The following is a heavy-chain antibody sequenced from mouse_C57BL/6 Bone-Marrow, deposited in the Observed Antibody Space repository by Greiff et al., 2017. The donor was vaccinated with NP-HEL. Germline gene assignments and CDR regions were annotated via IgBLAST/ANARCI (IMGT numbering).Heavy chain of an antibody. CDR1: GFTFSDYY. V-gene: IGHV5-12*01. CDR3: ARLYGSSYWYFDV. Sequence: EVKLMESGGGLVQPGGSLKLSCAASGFTFSDYYMYWVRQTPEKRLEWVAYISNGGGSTYYPDTVKGRFTISRDNAKNTLYLQMSRLKSEDTAMYYCARLYGSSYWYFDVWGTGTTVIVSS. D-gene: IGHD1-1*01. J-gene: IGHJ1*03. CDR2: ISNGGGST.